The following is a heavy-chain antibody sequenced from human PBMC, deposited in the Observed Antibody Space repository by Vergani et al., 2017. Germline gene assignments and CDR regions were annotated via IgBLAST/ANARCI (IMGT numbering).Heavy chain of an antibody. CDR1: GGSISSYY. J-gene: IGHJ6*02. CDR3: ARYYSSSPRGGVYYYYGMDV. Sequence: QVQLQESGPGLVKPSETLSLTCTVSGGSISSYYWSWIRQPPGKGLEWIGYIYYSGSTNYNPSLKSRVTISVDTSKNQFSLKLSSVTAADTAVYYCARYYSSSPRGGVYYYYGMDVWGQGP. CDR2: IYYSGST. V-gene: IGHV4-59*01. D-gene: IGHD6-6*01.